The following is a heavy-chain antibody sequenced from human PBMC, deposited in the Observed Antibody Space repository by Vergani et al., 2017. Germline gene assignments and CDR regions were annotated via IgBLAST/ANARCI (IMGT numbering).Heavy chain of an antibody. CDR1: SWSFSGYY. J-gene: IGHJ4*02. D-gene: IGHD3-10*01. Sequence: QVQLQQWGAGLLKPSETLSLTSPVYSWSFSGYYCSWIRQPPGKGLGWIGEINHSGSTNYNPSLKSRVTISLDKSKNKFSLKLSPVTAADTAVYYCARGLGLYGSGSYRYYFDYWGQGTLVTVSS. CDR2: INHSGST. V-gene: IGHV4-34*01. CDR3: ARGLGLYGSGSYRYYFDY.